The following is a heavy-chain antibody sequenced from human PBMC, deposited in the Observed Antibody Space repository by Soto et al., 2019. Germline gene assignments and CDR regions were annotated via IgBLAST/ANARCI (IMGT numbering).Heavy chain of an antibody. V-gene: IGHV4-31*03. CDR2: IYYSGST. Sequence: QVQLQESGPGLVKPSQTLSLTCTVSGGSISRGGYYWSWIRQHPGKGLEWIGYIYYSGSTYYNPSLKSRVTIPVDTSKNQFSLKLSSVTAADTAVYYCARERRGYCSGGSCYQYYYYGMDVWGQGTTVTVSS. J-gene: IGHJ6*02. CDR1: GGSISRGGYY. CDR3: ARERRGYCSGGSCYQYYYYGMDV. D-gene: IGHD2-15*01.